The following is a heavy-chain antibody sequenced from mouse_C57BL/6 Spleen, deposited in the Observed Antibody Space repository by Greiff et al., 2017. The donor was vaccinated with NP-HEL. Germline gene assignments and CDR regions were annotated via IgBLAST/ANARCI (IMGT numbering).Heavy chain of an antibody. CDR1: GFNIKDYY. J-gene: IGHJ3*01. CDR2: IDPEDGDT. Sequence: EVQLQQSGAELVRPGASVKLSCTASGFNIKDYYMHWVKQRPEQGLEWIGRIDPEDGDTEYAPKFPGKATMTADTSSNTAYLQLSSLTSEDTAVYYCTLYCYGSSYPWFAYWGQGTLVTVSA. CDR3: TLYCYGSSYPWFAY. D-gene: IGHD1-1*01. V-gene: IGHV14-1*01.